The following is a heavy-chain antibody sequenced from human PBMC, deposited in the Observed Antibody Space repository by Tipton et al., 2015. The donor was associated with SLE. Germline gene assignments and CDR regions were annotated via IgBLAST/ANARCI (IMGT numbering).Heavy chain of an antibody. CDR3: AREGGDDYGVYNWFDP. D-gene: IGHD4-17*01. CDR2: IYYSGST. V-gene: IGHV4-61*05. J-gene: IGHJ5*02. CDR1: GGSISSSSYY. Sequence: TLSLTCTVSGGSISSSSYYWGWIRQPPGKGLEWIGYIYYSGSTNYNPSLKSRVTISVDTSKNQFSLKLSSVTAADTAVYYCAREGGDDYGVYNWFDPWGQGTLVTVSS.